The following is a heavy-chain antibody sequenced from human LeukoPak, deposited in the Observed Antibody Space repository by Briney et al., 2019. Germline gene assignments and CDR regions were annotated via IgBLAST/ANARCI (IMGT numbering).Heavy chain of an antibody. D-gene: IGHD6-6*01. V-gene: IGHV4-34*01. CDR2: INLSGST. CDR1: GGSFSGYY. Sequence: SETLSLTCAVYGGSFSGYYWSWIRQPPVKGLEWIGEINLSGSTNYNPSLKSRVTISVDTSKNQFSLKLSSVTAADTAVYYCARRPAVSVGSSIQYFDYWGQGTLVTVSS. CDR3: ARRPAVSVGSSIQYFDY. J-gene: IGHJ4*02.